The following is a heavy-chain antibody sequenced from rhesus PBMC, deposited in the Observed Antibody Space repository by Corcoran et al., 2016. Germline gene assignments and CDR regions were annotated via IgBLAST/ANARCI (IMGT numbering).Heavy chain of an antibody. CDR2: NSIGGGT. V-gene: IGHV3-132*02. CDR1: EFTFSSYD. D-gene: IGHD2-2*01. Sequence: VEQLVESVGALVQPGASLRLSCAASEFTFSSYDMHSVRQAPGKCLEWVSANSIGGGTYYPDAVKGRLTISRENAKNSVYLQMNSLRAEDTAVYYCARGIRDYYGLDSWGQGVVVTVSS. J-gene: IGHJ6*01. CDR3: ARGIRDYYGLDS.